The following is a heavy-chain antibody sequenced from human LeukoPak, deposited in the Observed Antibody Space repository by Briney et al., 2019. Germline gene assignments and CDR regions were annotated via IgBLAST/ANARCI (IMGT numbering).Heavy chain of an antibody. D-gene: IGHD6-13*01. V-gene: IGHV3-33*01. J-gene: IGHJ4*02. CDR3: ARARYSSSWEGNY. Sequence: GGSLRLSCAASGFTFSTFAMHWVRQAPGKGLEWVAAIWYDGSNKYYADSVKGRFTISRGSSKNTLYLQMNSLRAEDTSVYYCARARYSSSWEGNYWGQGTLVTVSS. CDR2: IWYDGSNK. CDR1: GFTFSTFA.